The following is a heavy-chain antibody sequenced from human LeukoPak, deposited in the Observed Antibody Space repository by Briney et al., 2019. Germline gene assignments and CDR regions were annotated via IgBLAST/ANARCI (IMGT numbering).Heavy chain of an antibody. CDR2: INPNSGGT. CDR1: GYTFNTYG. CDR3: ARVSDRIAEDYYYYYGMDV. J-gene: IGHJ6*02. D-gene: IGHD6-13*01. V-gene: IGHV1-2*02. Sequence: GASVKVSCKASGYTFNTYGISWVRQAPGQGLEWMGWINPNSGGTNYAQKFQGRVTMTRDTSISTAYMELSRLRSDDTAVYYCARVSDRIAEDYYYYYGMDVWGQGTTVTVSS.